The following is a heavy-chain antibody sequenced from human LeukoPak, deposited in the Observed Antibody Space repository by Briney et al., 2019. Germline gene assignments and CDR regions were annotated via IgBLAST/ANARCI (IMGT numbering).Heavy chain of an antibody. J-gene: IGHJ4*02. CDR2: VYSGGST. V-gene: IGHV3-53*01. CDR1: GFTVSSNY. D-gene: IGHD5-24*01. Sequence: GGSLRLSCAASGFTVSSNYMSWVRQAPGKGLEWVSVVYSGGSTYYADSVKGRFTISRDNSKNTLYLQMNSLRAEDTAVYYCARGDGYNPYYFDYWGQGTLVTVSS. CDR3: ARGDGYNPYYFDY.